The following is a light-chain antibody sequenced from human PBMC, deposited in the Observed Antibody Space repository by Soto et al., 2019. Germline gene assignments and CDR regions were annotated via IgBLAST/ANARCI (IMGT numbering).Light chain of an antibody. J-gene: IGLJ2*01. Sequence: QTVVTQEPSLTVSPGGTVTLTCGSSTGSVTSIHYSYWFQQKPGQAPRTLIYDTSDRHSWTPVRFSGSLLGGKAALTLSGAQPEDEAEYYCLLHYSGDLVVIGGGTKLTVL. CDR2: DTS. CDR3: LLHYSGDLVV. CDR1: TGSVTSIHY. V-gene: IGLV7-46*01.